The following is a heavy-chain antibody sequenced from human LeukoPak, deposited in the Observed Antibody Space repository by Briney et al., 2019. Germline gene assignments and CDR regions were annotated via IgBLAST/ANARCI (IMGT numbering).Heavy chain of an antibody. J-gene: IGHJ4*02. CDR1: GFTFSSYE. D-gene: IGHD3-22*01. V-gene: IGHV3-48*03. CDR2: ISSSGSTI. Sequence: GGSLRLSCAASGFTFSSYEMNWVRQAPGKGLEWVSYISSSGSTIYYADSVKGRFTISRDNAKNSLYLQMNSLRAEDTAVYYCASDYYDSSGGIDYWGQGTLVTVSS. CDR3: ASDYYDSSGGIDY.